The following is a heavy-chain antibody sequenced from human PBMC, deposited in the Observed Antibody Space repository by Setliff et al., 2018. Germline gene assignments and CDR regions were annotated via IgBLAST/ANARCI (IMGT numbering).Heavy chain of an antibody. CDR2: INQDGSVK. CDR1: GFTFGDYA. Sequence: GGSLRLSCLGSGFTFGDYAVSWVRQAPGKGLEWVANINQDGSVKYYVDSVKGRFTISRDNAKNSVYLQMNSLRAEDTAVYYCVRDGQWLVPHYWGQGTLVTVSS. D-gene: IGHD6-19*01. V-gene: IGHV3-7*03. J-gene: IGHJ4*02. CDR3: VRDGQWLVPHY.